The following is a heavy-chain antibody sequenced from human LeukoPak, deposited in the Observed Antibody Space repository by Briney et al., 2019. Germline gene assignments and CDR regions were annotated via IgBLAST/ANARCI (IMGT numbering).Heavy chain of an antibody. D-gene: IGHD3-22*01. Sequence: PSQTLSLTCTVSGDSISSGRYYRSWIRRPAGKGLEWIGRIYTSGSTNYNPSLKSRVTISVDTSKNQFSLKLSSVTAADTAVYYCAREVYYDTSGFYSYFDYWGQGTLVSVSS. CDR2: IYTSGST. J-gene: IGHJ4*02. CDR3: AREVYYDTSGFYSYFDY. CDR1: GDSISSGRYY. V-gene: IGHV4-61*02.